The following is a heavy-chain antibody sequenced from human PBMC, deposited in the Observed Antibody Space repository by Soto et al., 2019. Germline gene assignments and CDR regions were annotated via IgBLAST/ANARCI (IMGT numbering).Heavy chain of an antibody. Sequence: SETLSLTCTVSGGSISSYYWSWIRQPPGKGLEWIGYIYYGGSTYTPSLKSRVTMSVDTSKNQFSLKLTSVTAADTAVYYCARDPAPWGQGTLVTVSS. J-gene: IGHJ5*02. CDR1: GGSISSYY. V-gene: IGHV4-59*12. CDR2: IYYGGST. CDR3: ARDPAP.